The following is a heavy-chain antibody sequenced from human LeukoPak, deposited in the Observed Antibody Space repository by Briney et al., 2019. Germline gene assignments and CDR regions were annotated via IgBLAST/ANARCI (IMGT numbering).Heavy chain of an antibody. CDR2: ISAYNGNT. Sequence: ASVKVSCKASGYTFTSYGISWVRQAPGQGVEGMGWISAYNGNTNYAQKLQGRVTMTTDTSTSTAYMELRSLRSDDTAVYYCARVLSIVVVTAAVFDYWGQGTLVTVSS. D-gene: IGHD2-21*02. J-gene: IGHJ4*02. V-gene: IGHV1-18*01. CDR1: GYTFTSYG. CDR3: ARVLSIVVVTAAVFDY.